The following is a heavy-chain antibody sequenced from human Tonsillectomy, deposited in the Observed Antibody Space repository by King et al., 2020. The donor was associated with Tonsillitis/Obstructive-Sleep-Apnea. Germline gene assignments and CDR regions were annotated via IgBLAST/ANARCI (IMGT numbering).Heavy chain of an antibody. CDR2: ISSSSRTI. V-gene: IGHV3-48*02. D-gene: IGHD1-14*01. J-gene: IGHJ2*01. CDR3: AREGGNPGRAPWYFDL. Sequence: VQLVESGGGLVQPGGSLRLSCAASGFTFSSYSMNWVRQAPGKGLEWVLYISSSSRTIYYADSVRGRFTISRDNAKNSLYLQMNSLRDEDTAVYYCAREGGNPGRAPWYFDLWGRGTLVTVSS. CDR1: GFTFSSYS.